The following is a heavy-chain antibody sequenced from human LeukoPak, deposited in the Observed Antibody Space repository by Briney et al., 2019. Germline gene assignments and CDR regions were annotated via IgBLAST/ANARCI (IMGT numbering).Heavy chain of an antibody. Sequence: GGSLRLSCAASGLTFSSYAMHWVRQAPGKGLEWVAVISYDGSNKYYADSVKGRFTISRDNAKNSLYLQMNSLRAEDTAVYYCATGRAAGTFDFPDYWGQGTLVTVSS. D-gene: IGHD6-13*01. CDR1: GLTFSSYA. J-gene: IGHJ4*02. CDR2: ISYDGSNK. V-gene: IGHV3-30*04. CDR3: ATGRAAGTFDFPDY.